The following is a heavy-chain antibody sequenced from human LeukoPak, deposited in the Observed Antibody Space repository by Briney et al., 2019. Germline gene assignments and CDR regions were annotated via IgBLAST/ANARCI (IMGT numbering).Heavy chain of an antibody. D-gene: IGHD3-10*01. Sequence: GGSLRLSCAASGFTFSSYAMSWVPRAPGKGLEWVSAISGSGGKTYYAAPVKGRFTISRDNSKNTLYLQMNSLRAEDTAVYYCAKDSRHITMVRGVIYYFDYWGQGTLVTVSS. CDR3: AKDSRHITMVRGVIYYFDY. V-gene: IGHV3-23*01. J-gene: IGHJ4*02. CDR2: ISGSGGKT. CDR1: GFTFSSYA.